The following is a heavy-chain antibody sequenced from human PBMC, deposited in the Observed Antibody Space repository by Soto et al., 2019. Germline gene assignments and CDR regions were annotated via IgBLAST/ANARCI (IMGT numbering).Heavy chain of an antibody. CDR2: INHSGST. CDR3: ARVQAYDSSGYYPSDPGAFDI. Sequence: PSETLSLTCAVYGGSFSGYYWSWIRQPPGKGLEWIGEINHSGSTNYNPSLKSRVTISVDTSKNQFSLKLSSVAAADTAVYYCARVQAYDSSGYYPSDPGAFDIWGQGTMVTVS. V-gene: IGHV4-34*01. CDR1: GGSFSGYY. J-gene: IGHJ3*02. D-gene: IGHD3-22*01.